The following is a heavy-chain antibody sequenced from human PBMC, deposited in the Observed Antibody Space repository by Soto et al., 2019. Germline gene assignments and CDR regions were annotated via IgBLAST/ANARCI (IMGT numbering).Heavy chain of an antibody. CDR1: GYTCTSYG. J-gene: IGHJ4*02. CDR3: ARGLGLYYFDY. Sequence: ASVKVSCKASGYTCTSYGISWVRQAPGQRLEWMGWINAGNGNTKYSQKFQGRVTITRDTSASTAYMELSSLRSEDTAVYYCARGLGLYYFDYWGQGTLVTVSS. D-gene: IGHD1-26*01. CDR2: INAGNGNT. V-gene: IGHV1-3*01.